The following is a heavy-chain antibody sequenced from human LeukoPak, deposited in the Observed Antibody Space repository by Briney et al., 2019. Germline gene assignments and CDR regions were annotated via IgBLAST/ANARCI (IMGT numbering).Heavy chain of an antibody. J-gene: IGHJ6*03. Sequence: GGSLRLSCAASGFTVSSNYMSWVRQAPGKGLEWVSVIYSGGSTYYADSVKGRFTISRDNAKNSLYLQMNSLRAEDTAVYYCARGQHSYYYYMDVWGKGTTVTVSS. CDR1: GFTVSSNY. CDR2: IYSGGST. V-gene: IGHV3-53*01. D-gene: IGHD3-3*02. CDR3: ARGQHSYYYYMDV.